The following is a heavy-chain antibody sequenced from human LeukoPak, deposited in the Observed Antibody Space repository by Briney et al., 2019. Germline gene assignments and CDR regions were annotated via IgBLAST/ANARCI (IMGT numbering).Heavy chain of an antibody. CDR3: ASRGHCSGGSCADY. CDR2: ISGSGGST. Sequence: GGSLRLSCAASGFTFSSYAMSWVRQAPGKGLEWVSAISGSGGSTYYADSVKGRFTISRDDSKNTLYLQMNSLRAEDTAVYYCASRGHCSGGSCADYWGQGTLVTVSS. D-gene: IGHD2-15*01. J-gene: IGHJ4*02. V-gene: IGHV3-23*01. CDR1: GFTFSSYA.